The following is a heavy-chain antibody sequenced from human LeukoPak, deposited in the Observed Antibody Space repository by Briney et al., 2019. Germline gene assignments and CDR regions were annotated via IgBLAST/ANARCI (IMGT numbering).Heavy chain of an antibody. CDR1: GGSFSGYY. CDR2: INHSGST. Sequence: SETLSLTCAVYGGSFSGYYWSWIRQPPGKGLEWIGEINHSGSTNYNPSLKSRVTISVDTSKNQFSLKLSSVTAADTAVYYCARGKAVATGVDYWGQGTLVTVSS. CDR3: ARGKAVATGVDY. D-gene: IGHD4-11*01. J-gene: IGHJ4*02. V-gene: IGHV4-34*01.